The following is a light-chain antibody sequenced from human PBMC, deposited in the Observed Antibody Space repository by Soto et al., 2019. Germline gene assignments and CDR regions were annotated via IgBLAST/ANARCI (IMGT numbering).Light chain of an antibody. Sequence: EIVMTQSPATLSGSPGERATLSCRASQSVSNNLAWYQQKSGQAPRLLIYGASTRVTGIPARFSGSGSGTEFTLTISSLQSEDFAVYYCQQYDSWPAYTFGQGTKVDIK. CDR1: QSVSNN. CDR2: GAS. J-gene: IGKJ2*01. CDR3: QQYDSWPAYT. V-gene: IGKV3-15*01.